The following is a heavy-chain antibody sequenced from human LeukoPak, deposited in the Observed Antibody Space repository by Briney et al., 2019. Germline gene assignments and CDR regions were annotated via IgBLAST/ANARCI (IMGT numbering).Heavy chain of an antibody. J-gene: IGHJ6*02. CDR1: GYTFTSYG. V-gene: IGHV1-18*01. Sequence: GASVKVSCKASGYTFTSYGISWVRQAPGQGLEWMGWISAYNGNTNYAQKLQGRVTMTTDTSTSTAYMELRSLRSDDTAVYYCAGDPPTYGDYPYYYYGMDVWGQGTTVTVSS. D-gene: IGHD4-17*01. CDR2: ISAYNGNT. CDR3: AGDPPTYGDYPYYYYGMDV.